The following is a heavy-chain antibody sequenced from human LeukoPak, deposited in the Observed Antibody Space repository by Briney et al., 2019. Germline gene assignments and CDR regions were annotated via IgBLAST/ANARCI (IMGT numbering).Heavy chain of an antibody. D-gene: IGHD2-2*01. Sequence: SETLSLTCAVSGGSISSGGYSWSWIRQPPGKGLEWIGYIYHSGSTYYNPSLKSRVTISVDRSKNQFSLKLSSVTAADTAVYYCASSVVVPAAKGPNWFDPWGQGTLVTVSS. CDR2: IYHSGST. CDR1: GGSISSGGYS. J-gene: IGHJ5*02. CDR3: ASSVVVPAAKGPNWFDP. V-gene: IGHV4-30-2*02.